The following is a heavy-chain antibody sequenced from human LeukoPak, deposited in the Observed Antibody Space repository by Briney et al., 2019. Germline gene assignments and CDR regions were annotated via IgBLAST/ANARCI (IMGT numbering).Heavy chain of an antibody. D-gene: IGHD2-15*01. CDR1: GFTFSTSW. CDR3: ARGRWYCSGGSCSTDAFDI. V-gene: IGHV3-21*01. CDR2: ISSSSTYI. J-gene: IGHJ3*02. Sequence: GGSLRLSCAASGFTFSTSWMSWVRQAPGKGLEWVSSISSSSTYIYYADSVKGRFTVSRDNAKNSLYLQMNSLRAEDTAVYYCARGRWYCSGGSCSTDAFDIWGQGTMVTVSS.